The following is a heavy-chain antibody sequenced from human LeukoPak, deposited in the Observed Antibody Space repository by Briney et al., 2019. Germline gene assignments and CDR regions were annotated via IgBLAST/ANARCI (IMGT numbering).Heavy chain of an antibody. CDR1: GGSFSGYY. V-gene: IGHV4-34*01. CDR3: ARGGICSSTSCYLDY. Sequence: SETLSLTCAVYGGSFSGYYWNWIRQPPGKGLEWIGEINHSGSTSYNPSLKSRVTISVDTSKNQFSLKLSSVTAADTAVYYCARGGICSSTSCYLDYWGQGTLVTVSS. D-gene: IGHD2-2*01. CDR2: INHSGST. J-gene: IGHJ4*02.